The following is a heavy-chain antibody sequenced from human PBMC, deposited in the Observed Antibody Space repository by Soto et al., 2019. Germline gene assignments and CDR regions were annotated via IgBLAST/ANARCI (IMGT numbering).Heavy chain of an antibody. CDR3: ARGLRINWFVP. D-gene: IGHD1-20*01. CDR2: INHSGST. CDR1: GGSFSGYY. J-gene: IGHJ5*02. V-gene: IGHV4-34*01. Sequence: QVQLQQWGAGLLKPSETLSLTCAVYGGSFSGYYWSWIRQPPGKGLEWIGEINHSGSTNYNPSLKSRVTISVDTSKNQFSRKLSSVTAADTAVYYCARGLRINWFVPWGQGTLVTVSS.